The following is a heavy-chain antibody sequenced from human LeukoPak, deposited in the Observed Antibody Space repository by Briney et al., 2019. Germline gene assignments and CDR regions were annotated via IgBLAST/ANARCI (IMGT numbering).Heavy chain of an antibody. CDR1: GGTFSSYA. CDR2: IIPIFGTA. J-gene: IGHJ4*02. V-gene: IGHV1-69*01. D-gene: IGHD4-23*01. Sequence: GASVKVSCKASGGTFSSYAISWVRQAPGQGLEWMGGIIPIFGTANYAQKFQGRVTITADESTSTAYMELSGLRSEDTAVYYCARAPATVVTNYYFDYWGQGTLVTVSS. CDR3: ARAPATVVTNYYFDY.